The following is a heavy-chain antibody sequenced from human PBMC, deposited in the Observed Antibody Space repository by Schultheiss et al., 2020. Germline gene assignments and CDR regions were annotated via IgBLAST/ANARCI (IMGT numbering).Heavy chain of an antibody. CDR3: ARRLRRRWFDP. CDR2: IYHSGST. J-gene: IGHJ5*02. V-gene: IGHV4-38-2*02. CDR1: DGSISSGYY. Sequence: SETLSLTCTVSDGSISSGYYWGWIRQPPGKGLEWIGSIYHSGSTYYNPSLKSRVTISVDTSKNQFSLKLSSVTAADTAVYYCARRLRRRWFDPWGQGTLVTGSA. D-gene: IGHD4-17*01.